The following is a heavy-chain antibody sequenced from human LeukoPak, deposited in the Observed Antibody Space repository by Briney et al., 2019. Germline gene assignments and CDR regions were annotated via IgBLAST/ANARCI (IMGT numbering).Heavy chain of an antibody. Sequence: GGSLRLSCAASGFTFSSYATSWVRQAPGKGLEWVSAISGSGGSTYYADSVKGRFTISRDNSKNTLYLQMNSLRAEDTAVYYCAKDYYDSSGYVPPDAFDIWGQGTMVTVSS. J-gene: IGHJ3*02. D-gene: IGHD3-22*01. V-gene: IGHV3-23*01. CDR1: GFTFSSYA. CDR3: AKDYYDSSGYVPPDAFDI. CDR2: ISGSGGST.